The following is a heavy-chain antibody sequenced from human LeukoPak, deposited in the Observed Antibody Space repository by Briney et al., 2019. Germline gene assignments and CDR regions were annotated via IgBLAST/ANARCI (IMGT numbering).Heavy chain of an antibody. J-gene: IGHJ6*02. CDR3: ARAGVVVPAATKSTYYYYGMDV. V-gene: IGHV4-34*01. CDR1: GGSFSGYY. Sequence: KSSETLSLTCAVYGGSFSGYYWSWIRQPPGKGLEWIGEINHSGSTNYNPSLKSRVTISVDTSKNQFSLKLSSVTAADTAVYYCARAGVVVPAATKSTYYYYGMDVWGQGTTVTVSS. CDR2: INHSGST. D-gene: IGHD2-2*01.